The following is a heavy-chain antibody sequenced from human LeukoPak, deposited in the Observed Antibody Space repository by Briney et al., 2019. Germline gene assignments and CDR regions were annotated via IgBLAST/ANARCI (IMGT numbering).Heavy chain of an antibody. CDR3: ATLLDFKNYVDV. Sequence: SVTLSLTCSGAGGSISSGDGYWGGSLQSPGARLEGRVGSFKSSTTYYNTSLSSRVSISVDTSNHQSSLRLTSVTAADTAVYYCATLLDFKNYVDVWGKGTPVTVSS. CDR2: SFKSSTT. CDR1: GGSISSGDGY. J-gene: IGHJ6*03. V-gene: IGHV4-39*01.